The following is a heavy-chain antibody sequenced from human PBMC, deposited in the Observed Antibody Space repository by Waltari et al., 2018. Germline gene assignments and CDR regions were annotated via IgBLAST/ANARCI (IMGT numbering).Heavy chain of an antibody. CDR3: ARRVYDSGSYLRYFEL. J-gene: IGHJ2*01. Sequence: QLQLQESGPELVKPSETLSLTCTVSGGSIRSGSFYWDWVRNSPGKGLEWIGSMSYSGSTYYNPSLKSRVTISVDMSKNQFSLNLIFVTAADTAVYYCARRVYDSGSYLRYFELWGRGTLVTVSS. V-gene: IGHV4-39*07. CDR2: MSYSGST. CDR1: GGSIRSGSFY. D-gene: IGHD3-10*01.